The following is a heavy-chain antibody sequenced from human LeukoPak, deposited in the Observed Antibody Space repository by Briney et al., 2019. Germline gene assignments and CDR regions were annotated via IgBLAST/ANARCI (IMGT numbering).Heavy chain of an antibody. Sequence: PSETLSLTCTVSGDSISRGSYFWTWIRQPPGKGLEWIGSIYYSGSTYYNPSLKSRVTISVDTSKNQFSLKLSSVTAADTAVYYCARPYGSGSYYNPWGQGTLVTVSS. V-gene: IGHV4-39*01. CDR1: GDSISRGSYF. D-gene: IGHD3-10*01. J-gene: IGHJ5*02. CDR3: ARPYGSGSYYNP. CDR2: IYYSGST.